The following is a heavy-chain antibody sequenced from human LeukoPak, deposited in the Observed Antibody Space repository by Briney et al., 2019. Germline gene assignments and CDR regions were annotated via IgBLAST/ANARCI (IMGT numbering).Heavy chain of an antibody. J-gene: IGHJ4*02. CDR2: INQDGSEK. V-gene: IGHV3-7*05. CDR1: GFTFSNSW. D-gene: IGHD5-18*01. CDR3: AREAGIPPNTQQWPTSVDY. Sequence: GGSLRLPCVASGFTFSNSWMSWVRQAPGKGLEWMANINQDGSEKYYVDSVKGRFTISRDNAKNSLYLQMNSLRAEDTAVYYCAREAGIPPNTQQWPTSVDYWGQGTLVTDSS.